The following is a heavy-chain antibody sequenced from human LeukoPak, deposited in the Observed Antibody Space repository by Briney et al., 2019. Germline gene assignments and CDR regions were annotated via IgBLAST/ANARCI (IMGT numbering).Heavy chain of an antibody. J-gene: IGHJ4*02. V-gene: IGHV4-39*01. CDR1: GGSISSSSYY. CDR2: IYYSGST. D-gene: IGHD3-10*01. Sequence: PSETLSLTCTVSGGSISSSSYYWGWIRQPPGKGLEWIGSIYYSGSTYYNPSLKSRVTISVDTSKNQFSLKLSSVTAADTAVYYCARRYYYYGSGSYYKPASSFDYWAREPWSPSPQ. CDR3: ARRYYYYGSGSYYKPASSFDY.